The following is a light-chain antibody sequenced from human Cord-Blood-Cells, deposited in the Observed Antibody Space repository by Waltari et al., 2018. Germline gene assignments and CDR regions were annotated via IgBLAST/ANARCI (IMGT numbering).Light chain of an antibody. Sequence: QAVLPQPSSLSASPAASASLTCTLRTGLNVGTSRIYWYQQKPGSPPQYLLRYKSDSDNPQGSGVPSRFSGSKDASANAGILLISGLQSEDEADYYCMIWHSSAYVFGTGTKVTVL. J-gene: IGLJ1*01. CDR2: YKSDSDN. CDR1: TGLNVGTSR. CDR3: MIWHSSAYV. V-gene: IGLV5-45*02.